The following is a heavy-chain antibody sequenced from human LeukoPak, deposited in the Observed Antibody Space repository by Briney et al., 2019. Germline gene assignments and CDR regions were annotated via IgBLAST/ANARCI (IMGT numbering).Heavy chain of an antibody. CDR1: GFTFSSYA. D-gene: IGHD3-10*01. V-gene: IGHV3-23*01. Sequence: PGGSLRLSCAASGFTFSSYAMSWVRQAPGKGLEWVSAISGSGGSTYYADSVKGRFTISRDNAKNSLYLQMNSLRAEDTAVYYCAREITLRGVLDYWGQGTLVTVSS. CDR2: ISGSGGST. CDR3: AREITLRGVLDY. J-gene: IGHJ4*02.